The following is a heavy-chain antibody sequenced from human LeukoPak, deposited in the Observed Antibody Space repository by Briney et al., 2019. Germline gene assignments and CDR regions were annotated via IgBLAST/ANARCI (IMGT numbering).Heavy chain of an antibody. V-gene: IGHV1-8*03. D-gene: IGHD6-6*01. CDR2: MNPNSGST. J-gene: IGHJ4*02. CDR3: ATYSSSSWGLC. Sequence: ASVKVSCKASGYTFTSYDINWVRQATGQGLEWMGWMNPNSGSTGYAQKFQGRVTITRNTSISTAYMELSSLRSEDTAVYYCATYSSSSWGLCWGQGTLVTVSS. CDR1: GYTFTSYD.